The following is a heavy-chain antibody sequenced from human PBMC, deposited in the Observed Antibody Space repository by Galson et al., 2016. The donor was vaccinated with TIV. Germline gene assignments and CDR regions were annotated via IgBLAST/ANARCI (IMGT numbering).Heavy chain of an antibody. Sequence: SLRLSCAASGVTFSIYSMNWVRQAPGKGLEWVAYISETSAYIYYADSVKGRFTISRDNAKNSLYLQMNSLRAEDTAVYYCAGDSDATARASGMDVWGQGTIVTVSS. D-gene: IGHD4-17*01. V-gene: IGHV3-21*01. CDR2: ISETSAYI. CDR3: AGDSDATARASGMDV. J-gene: IGHJ6*02. CDR1: GVTFSIYS.